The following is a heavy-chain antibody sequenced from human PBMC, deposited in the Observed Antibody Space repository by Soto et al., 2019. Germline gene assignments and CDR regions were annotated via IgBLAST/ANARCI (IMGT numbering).Heavy chain of an antibody. D-gene: IGHD6-19*01. Sequence: GGSLRLSCAASGFTFSSYAMSWVRQAPGKGLEWVSAISGSGGSTYYADSVKGRFTISRDNSKNTLYLQMNSLRAEDTAVYYCAATIAVAGDQTYYYYGMDVWGQGTTVTVSS. CDR2: ISGSGGST. J-gene: IGHJ6*02. CDR1: GFTFSSYA. V-gene: IGHV3-23*01. CDR3: AATIAVAGDQTYYYYGMDV.